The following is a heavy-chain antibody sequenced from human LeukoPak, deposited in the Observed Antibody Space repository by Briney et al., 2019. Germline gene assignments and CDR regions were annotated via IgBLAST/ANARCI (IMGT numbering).Heavy chain of an antibody. CDR3: ARVHRVSSYYYMDV. D-gene: IGHD6-13*01. CDR2: AFYSGST. Sequence: SETLSLTCTVSGDSITSSSYYWEWIRQPPGKGLEWIGSAFYSGSTYYNPSLKSRVTISVDTSKNQFSLKLSSVTAADTAVYYCARVHRVSSYYYMDVWGKGTTVTVSS. CDR1: GDSITSSSYY. J-gene: IGHJ6*03. V-gene: IGHV4-39*07.